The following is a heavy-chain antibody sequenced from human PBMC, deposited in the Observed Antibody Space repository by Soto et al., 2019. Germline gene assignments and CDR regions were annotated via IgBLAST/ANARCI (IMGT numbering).Heavy chain of an antibody. V-gene: IGHV3-21*06. CDR1: GFTFTRCS. Sequence: GGSLRLSCAASGFTFTRCSMNWVRQAPGKGLEWVSSISSTTNYIYYGDSMKGRFTISRDNAKNSLYLEMNSLRAEDTAVYCCARESEDLTSNFDYWGQGTLVTVSS. J-gene: IGHJ4*02. CDR2: ISSTTNYI. CDR3: ARESEDLTSNFDY.